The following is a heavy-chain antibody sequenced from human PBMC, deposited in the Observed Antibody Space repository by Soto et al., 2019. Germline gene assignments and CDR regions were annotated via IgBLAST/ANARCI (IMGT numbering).Heavy chain of an antibody. V-gene: IGHV3-7*01. CDR1: GFTFSNYW. CDR2: IKQDGSES. D-gene: IGHD2-21*01. Sequence: HPGGSLRLSCAASGFTFSNYWMSWVRQAPGKGLEWVANIKQDGSESNYADSVKGRFTISRDNAENSLYLQMTSLRAEDTAVYYCASARHIGPWGQGXLVTVSS. CDR3: ASARHIGP. J-gene: IGHJ5*02.